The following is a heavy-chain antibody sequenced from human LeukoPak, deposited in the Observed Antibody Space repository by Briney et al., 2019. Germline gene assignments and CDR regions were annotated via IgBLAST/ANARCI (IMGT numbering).Heavy chain of an antibody. CDR3: ARPTGLWFGTKEGNWFDP. D-gene: IGHD3-10*01. Sequence: SGTLSLTCAVSGGSISSRDWWTWVRQPPGKGLEWMGEIYHDGTTNYNPSLKSRVTISVDKSKDQFSLNLSSVTAADTAVYYCARPTGLWFGTKEGNWFDPWGQGTLVTVSS. CDR2: IYHDGTT. V-gene: IGHV4-4*02. CDR1: GGSISSRDW. J-gene: IGHJ5*02.